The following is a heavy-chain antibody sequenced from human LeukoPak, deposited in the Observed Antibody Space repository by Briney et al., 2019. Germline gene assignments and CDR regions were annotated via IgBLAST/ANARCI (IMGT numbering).Heavy chain of an antibody. CDR2: ISGSGGST. CDR1: GFTFSSYA. J-gene: IGHJ4*02. Sequence: GGSLRLSCAASGFTFSSYAMSWVRQAPGKGLEWVSAISGSGGSTYYADSVKGRFTISRDNSKNTLYLQMNSLRAEDTAVYYCAREGNPEGKQYYFDYWGQGTLVTVSS. CDR3: AREGNPEGKQYYFDY. V-gene: IGHV3-23*01. D-gene: IGHD1-14*01.